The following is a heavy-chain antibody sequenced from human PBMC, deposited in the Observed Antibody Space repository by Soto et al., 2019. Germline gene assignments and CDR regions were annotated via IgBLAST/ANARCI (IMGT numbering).Heavy chain of an antibody. CDR3: ASGRYGDY. Sequence: QVHLVQSGAEVKKPGASVKVSCKGSGYGFTTYGITWVRQAPGQGLEWMAWISAHNGNTNYAQKLQRRVTVTRDTSASTAYMELRSLRSDDTAVYYCASGRYGDYWGQGALVTVSS. CDR2: ISAHNGNT. V-gene: IGHV1-18*01. D-gene: IGHD1-26*01. CDR1: GYGFTTYG. J-gene: IGHJ4*02.